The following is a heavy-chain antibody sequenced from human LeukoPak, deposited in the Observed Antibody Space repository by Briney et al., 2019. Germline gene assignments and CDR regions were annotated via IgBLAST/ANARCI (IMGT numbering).Heavy chain of an antibody. Sequence: ASVKVSCKASGYTFTSSGISWVRQAPGHGLEWMGWISAYNGDTNYAQRLQGRVTVTTDTSTGTAYMELRSLRSDDTAVYYCVSDYTYRTDVWGQGTTVTVSS. CDR1: GYTFTSSG. CDR2: ISAYNGDT. V-gene: IGHV1-18*01. CDR3: VSDYTYRTDV. D-gene: IGHD3-16*01. J-gene: IGHJ6*02.